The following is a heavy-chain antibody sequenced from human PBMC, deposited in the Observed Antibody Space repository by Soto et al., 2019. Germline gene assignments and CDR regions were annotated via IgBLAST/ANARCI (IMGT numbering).Heavy chain of an antibody. V-gene: IGHV4-31*03. CDR1: GGSISSGGYY. J-gene: IGHJ4*02. D-gene: IGHD2-2*01. Sequence: SETLSLTCTVSGGSISSGGYYWSWIRQHPGKGLEWIGYIYYSGSTYYNPSLKSRVNISVDTSKNQFSLKLSSVTAADTAVYYCARGGSRDLDYWGQGTLVTVSS. CDR2: IYYSGST. CDR3: ARGGSRDLDY.